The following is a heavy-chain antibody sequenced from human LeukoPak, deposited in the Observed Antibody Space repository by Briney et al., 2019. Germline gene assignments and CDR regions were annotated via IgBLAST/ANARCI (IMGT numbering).Heavy chain of an antibody. V-gene: IGHV3-53*01. D-gene: IGHD6-19*01. CDR3: AREDSRWLGLGL. CDR2: IYSGGTT. Sequence: GGSLRLSCAASGFTVSDNHMTWVRQAPGKGLEWVSVIYSGGTTYYADSVKGRFTISRDNSKNTVSLQMNSLRAEDTAVYYCAREDSRWLGLGLWGPGTLVTVSS. CDR1: GFTVSDNH. J-gene: IGHJ1*01.